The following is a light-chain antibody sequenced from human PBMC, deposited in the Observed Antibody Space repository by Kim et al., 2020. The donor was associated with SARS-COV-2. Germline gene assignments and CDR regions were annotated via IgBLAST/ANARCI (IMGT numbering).Light chain of an antibody. CDR3: VAWDGRLSGSV. V-gene: IGLV1-47*01. CDR1: SSNIESNY. CDR2: RNN. Sequence: QSVLSQSPSASGTPGQRVTISCSGSSSNIESNYVYWYQQFPGTAPKLLIYRNNQRPSGVPDRFSGSKSGISASLVISGLRSEDEADYYCVAWDGRLSGSVFGGGTKVTVL. J-gene: IGLJ2*01.